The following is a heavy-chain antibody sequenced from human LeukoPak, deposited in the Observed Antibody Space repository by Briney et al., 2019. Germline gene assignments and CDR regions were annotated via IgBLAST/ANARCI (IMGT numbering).Heavy chain of an antibody. V-gene: IGHV3-30-3*01. CDR2: ISYDGSNK. J-gene: IGHJ4*02. Sequence: PGGSLRLSSAASGFTFSSYAMHWVRQAPGKGLEWVAVISYDGSNKYYADSVKGRFTISRDNSKNTLYLQMNSLRAEDTAVYYCARDSHPYCSGGSCYSGFKDYWGQGTLVTVSS. CDR3: ARDSHPYCSGGSCYSGFKDY. CDR1: GFTFSSYA. D-gene: IGHD2-15*01.